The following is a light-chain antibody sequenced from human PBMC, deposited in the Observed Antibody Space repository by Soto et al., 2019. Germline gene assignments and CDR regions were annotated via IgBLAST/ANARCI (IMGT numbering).Light chain of an antibody. Sequence: QAVVTQEPSLTVSPGGTVTLTCASSTGPVTSDYYPNWFQQKPGQAPRALIYSTTKKHSWTPARFSGSHLGGKAALTLSGVQHEEEADYYCLHDDGAAVVFGGGTQLTVL. CDR2: STT. J-gene: IGLJ7*01. CDR1: TGPVTSDYY. V-gene: IGLV7-43*01. CDR3: LHDDGAAVV.